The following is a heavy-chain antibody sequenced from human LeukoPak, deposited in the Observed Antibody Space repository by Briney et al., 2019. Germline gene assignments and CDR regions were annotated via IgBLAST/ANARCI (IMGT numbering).Heavy chain of an antibody. J-gene: IGHJ4*02. V-gene: IGHV3-48*03. CDR3: ARVFVGENFDY. CDR1: GFTFSSYE. CDR2: ISYTGSNK. D-gene: IGHD3-10*02. Sequence: GGSLRLSCAASGFTFSSYEMNWVRQAPGKGLEWLSYISYTGSNKYYADSVKGRFTISRDNAKNSLYLQMNSLRVEDTAVYFCARVFVGENFDYWGQGTLVTVSS.